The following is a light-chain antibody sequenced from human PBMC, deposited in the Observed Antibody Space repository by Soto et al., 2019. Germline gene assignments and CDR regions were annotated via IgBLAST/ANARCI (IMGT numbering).Light chain of an antibody. CDR1: QSISNY. Sequence: DIQMTQSPSSLSASIGDRVIITCRASQSISNYLNWYQQKPGKAPKLLIFAASSLQSGVPSRFSSSGSGTNFTLTISSLQPEDFAAYYCQQSYSAPITFGQGTRLEIK. J-gene: IGKJ5*01. CDR2: AAS. CDR3: QQSYSAPIT. V-gene: IGKV1-39*01.